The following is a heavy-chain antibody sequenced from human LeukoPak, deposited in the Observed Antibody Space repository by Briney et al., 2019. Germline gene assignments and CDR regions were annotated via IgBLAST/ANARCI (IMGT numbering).Heavy chain of an antibody. D-gene: IGHD1-14*01. Sequence: GGSLRLSCAASGFTVITNDMTWVRQGPGKGLEWVSVLYSDGNTKYADSVQGRFTISTDNSTTTLYLEMNSLSPDDTAVYYCARGVEPLAANTLAYWGQGTLVTVSS. CDR2: LYSDGNT. V-gene: IGHV3-53*01. CDR1: GFTVITND. J-gene: IGHJ4*02. CDR3: ARGVEPLAANTLAY.